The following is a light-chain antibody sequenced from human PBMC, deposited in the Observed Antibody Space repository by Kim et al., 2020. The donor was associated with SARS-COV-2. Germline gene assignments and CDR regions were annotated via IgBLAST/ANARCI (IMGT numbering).Light chain of an antibody. CDR1: QGLRHSDGNTY. CDR3: MQGTHWRT. V-gene: IGKV2-30*02. CDR2: EVS. Sequence: GQPDSISCWSSQGLRHSDGNTYLNWFHQRPGQSPRRLIYEVSKRDSGVPDRFTGSGSGSDFILKISRVEAEDVGVYYCMQGTHWRTFGQGTKLEIK. J-gene: IGKJ2*01.